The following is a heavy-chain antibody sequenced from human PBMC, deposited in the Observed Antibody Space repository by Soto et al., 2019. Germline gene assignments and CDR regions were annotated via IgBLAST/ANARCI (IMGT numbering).Heavy chain of an antibody. CDR1: GFTFSSYS. J-gene: IGHJ5*02. D-gene: IGHD1-26*01. CDR2: ISSSSSTI. V-gene: IGHV3-48*01. Sequence: EVQLVESGGGLVQPGGSLRLSCAASGFTFSSYSMNGVRQAPGKGLEWVSYISSSSSTIYYADSVKGRFTISRDNAKNSLYLQMNSLRAEDTAVYYCAREEGLLNWFAPWGQGTLVTVSS. CDR3: AREEGLLNWFAP.